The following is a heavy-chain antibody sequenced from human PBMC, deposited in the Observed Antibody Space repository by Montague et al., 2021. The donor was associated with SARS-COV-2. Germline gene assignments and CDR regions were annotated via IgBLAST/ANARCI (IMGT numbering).Heavy chain of an antibody. J-gene: IGHJ3*02. Sequence: SETLSLTCTVSSDSINSYYWGWIRQPPGKRLEWLGYVYSSGTTNYNPSLNSRIAISVDTSKNQFSLRLDSVTAADTAIYYCARDRDDPLTGYSNDAFDIWGQGTMVTVSS. V-gene: IGHV4-4*08. CDR3: ARDRDDPLTGYSNDAFDI. CDR2: VYSSGTT. CDR1: SDSINSYY. D-gene: IGHD3-9*01.